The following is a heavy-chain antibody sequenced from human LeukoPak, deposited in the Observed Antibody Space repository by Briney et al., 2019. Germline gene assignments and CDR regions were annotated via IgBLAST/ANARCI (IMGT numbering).Heavy chain of an antibody. CDR2: ISSSGSTI. CDR3: AELGITMIGGV. D-gene: IGHD3-10*02. CDR1: GFTFSSYE. J-gene: IGHJ6*04. Sequence: PGGSLRLSCAAPGFTFSSYEMNWVRQAPGKGLEWVSYISSSGSTIYYADSVKGRFTISRDNAKNSLYLQMYSLRAEDTAVYYCAELGITMIGGVWGKGTTVTISS. V-gene: IGHV3-48*03.